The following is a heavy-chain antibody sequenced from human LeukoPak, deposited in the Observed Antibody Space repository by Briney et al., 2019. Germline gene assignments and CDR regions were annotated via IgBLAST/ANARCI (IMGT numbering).Heavy chain of an antibody. CDR1: GYTFTSYG. D-gene: IGHD5-18*01. J-gene: IGHJ3*02. CDR2: ISAYNGNT. CDR3: ARDYRRGYSYGYRNDAFDI. V-gene: IGHV1-18*01. Sequence: ASVKVSCKASGYTFTSYGISWVRQAPGQGLEWMGWISAYNGNTNYAQKLQGRVTMTTDTSTSTAYMELRSLRSDDTAVYYCARDYRRGYSYGYRNDAFDIWGQGTMVTVSS.